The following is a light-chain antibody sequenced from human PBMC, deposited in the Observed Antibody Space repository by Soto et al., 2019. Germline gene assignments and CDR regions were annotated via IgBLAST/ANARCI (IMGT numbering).Light chain of an antibody. CDR3: QQYGSSPWT. J-gene: IGKJ1*01. CDR2: RAS. CDR1: QSVSSNY. Sequence: ELEVTQSPGTLSLSPGERATLSCRASQSVSSNYLAWYQQKPGQTPRRLIYRASTRATGIPDRFSASGSGTDFTLTISRLEPEDFAVYYCQQYGSSPWTFGHGTKVDIK. V-gene: IGKV3-20*01.